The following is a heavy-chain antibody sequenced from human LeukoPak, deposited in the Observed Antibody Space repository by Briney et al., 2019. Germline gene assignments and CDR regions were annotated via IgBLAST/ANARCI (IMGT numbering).Heavy chain of an antibody. D-gene: IGHD3-10*01. Sequence: GGSLRLSCAASGFTFSSYSMNWVRQAPGKGLEWVSSISSSRSFIYYADSVKGRFTISRDNAKNSLYLQMNSLRAEDTAVYYCARVVVVRGVIPSSPMGYWGQGTLVTVSS. CDR3: ARVVVVRGVIPSSPMGY. J-gene: IGHJ4*02. V-gene: IGHV3-21*01. CDR2: ISSSRSFI. CDR1: GFTFSSYS.